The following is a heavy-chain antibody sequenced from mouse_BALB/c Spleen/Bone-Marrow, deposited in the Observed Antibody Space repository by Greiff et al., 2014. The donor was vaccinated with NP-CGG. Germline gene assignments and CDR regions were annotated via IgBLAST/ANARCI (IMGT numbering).Heavy chain of an antibody. CDR1: GYTFTSYR. CDR3: TLAYYGQGDWLFDV. V-gene: IGHV1-5*01. J-gene: IGHJ1*03. CDR2: IYPGNSDT. Sequence: DVKLQESGTVLARPGASVKLSCKASGYTFTSYRMHWLKQRPGQGLEWIGAIYPGNSDTSYNQKFKGKAELTAVTSTSTAYMDLSSLTNENSAVYYCTLAYYGQGDWLFDVWGTGTTVTVSS. D-gene: IGHD2-10*01.